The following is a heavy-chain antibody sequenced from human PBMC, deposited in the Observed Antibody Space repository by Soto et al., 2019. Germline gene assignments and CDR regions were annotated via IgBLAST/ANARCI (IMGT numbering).Heavy chain of an antibody. V-gene: IGHV4-30-4*01. Sequence: KPSETLSLTCTVSGGSISSGDYYWSWIRQPPGKGLEWIGYIYYSGSTYYNPSLKSRVTISVDTSKNQFSLKLSSVTAADTAVYYCARSDYGSGLRDGMDVWGQGTTVTVSS. CDR2: IYYSGST. D-gene: IGHD3-10*01. J-gene: IGHJ6*02. CDR1: GGSISSGDYY. CDR3: ARSDYGSGLRDGMDV.